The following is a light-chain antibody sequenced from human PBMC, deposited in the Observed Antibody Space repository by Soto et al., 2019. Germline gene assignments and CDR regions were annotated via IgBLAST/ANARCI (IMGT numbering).Light chain of an antibody. CDR3: SSYTSRSTYV. Sequence: QSVLTQPASVSGSPGQSITISCTGTSSDIGSYNYVSWNQQHPGKAPKLIIYEVNDRPSGVSNRFSGSKSGNTASLTISGLQAEDEADYYCSSYTSRSTYVFGTGTKVTVL. CDR1: SSDIGSYNY. J-gene: IGLJ1*01. V-gene: IGLV2-14*01. CDR2: EVN.